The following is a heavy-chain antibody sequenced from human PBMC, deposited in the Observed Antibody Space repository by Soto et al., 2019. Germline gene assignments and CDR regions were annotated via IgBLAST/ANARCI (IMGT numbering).Heavy chain of an antibody. J-gene: IGHJ6*02. CDR1: GFTFSNYA. CDR3: AKAPGYTVGSYNYYALDV. D-gene: IGHD5-18*01. CDR2: ISTSGTST. V-gene: IGHV3-23*01. Sequence: EVQLLESGGGLVQPGGSLRLSCAASGFTFSNYAMSWVRQAPGKGLEWVSAISTSGTSTYYADSVKGRFTISRDNSKNILETQINSLRAEDTGLYFLAKAPGYTVGSYNYYALDVWGQGATVTVSS.